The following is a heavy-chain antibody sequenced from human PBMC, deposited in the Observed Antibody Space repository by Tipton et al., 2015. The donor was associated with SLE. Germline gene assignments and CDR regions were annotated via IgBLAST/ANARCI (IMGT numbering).Heavy chain of an antibody. J-gene: IGHJ4*02. Sequence: SLRLSCAASGFTFDDYGMSWVRQAPGKGLEWVSGINWNGGSTGYADSVKGRFTISRDNSKNTLYLQMNSLRVEDTAVYYCATSSGYDPFDYWGQGTLVTVSS. CDR2: INWNGGST. CDR1: GFTFDDYG. V-gene: IGHV3-20*04. CDR3: ATSSGYDPFDY. D-gene: IGHD5-12*01.